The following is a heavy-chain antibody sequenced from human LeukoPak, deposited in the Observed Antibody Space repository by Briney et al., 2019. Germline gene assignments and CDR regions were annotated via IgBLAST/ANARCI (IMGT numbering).Heavy chain of an antibody. CDR3: ARYSSGSCYDY. CDR2: ISTDGGGT. CDR1: GLTFTTYA. J-gene: IGHJ4*02. Sequence: PGGSLSLSCAASGLTFTTYAMHWVRQAPGRGLEYVSAISTDGGGTYYANSVKGRFTISRDNSKNTLYLQMGSLRVEDMAVYYCARYSSGSCYDYWGQGTLVTVSS. V-gene: IGHV3-64*01. D-gene: IGHD6-13*01.